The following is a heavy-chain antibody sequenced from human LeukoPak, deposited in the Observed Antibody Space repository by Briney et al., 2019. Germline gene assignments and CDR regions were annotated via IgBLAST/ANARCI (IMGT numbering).Heavy chain of an antibody. D-gene: IGHD1-26*01. Sequence: SETLSLTCTVSGGSISSYYWSWIRQPPGKGLEWIGYIYYSGSTNYNPSLKSRVTISVDTSKNQFSLKLSSVTAADTAVYYCARHPRYSGSYYSDYWGQGTLVTVSS. CDR3: ARHPRYSGSYYSDY. CDR1: GGSISSYY. CDR2: IYYSGST. J-gene: IGHJ4*02. V-gene: IGHV4-59*08.